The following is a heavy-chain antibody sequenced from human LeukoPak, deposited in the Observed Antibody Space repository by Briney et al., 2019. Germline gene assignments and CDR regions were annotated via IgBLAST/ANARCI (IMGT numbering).Heavy chain of an antibody. CDR3: ARDEADFWSGYYPNDFDY. CDR1: GGSISSSSYY. CDR2: IYYSGST. Sequence: SETLSLTCTVSGGSISSSSYYWGWIRQPPGKGLEWIGSIYYSGSTYYDPSLKSRVTISVDTSKNQFSLKLSSVTAADTAVYYCARDEADFWSGYYPNDFDYWGQGTLVTVSS. V-gene: IGHV4-39*02. J-gene: IGHJ4*02. D-gene: IGHD3-3*01.